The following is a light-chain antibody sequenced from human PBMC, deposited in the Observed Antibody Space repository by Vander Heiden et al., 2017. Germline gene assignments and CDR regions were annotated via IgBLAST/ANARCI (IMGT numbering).Light chain of an antibody. CDR1: NIGLKN. V-gene: IGLV3-9*01. CDR2: TDT. J-gene: IGLJ1*01. CDR3: HVWDSSTEV. Sequence: SYEVTQPLSVSVALGQTARITCGGHNIGLKNVHWYQQKPGQAPGRVIYTDTSRPSGIPERFSGSNSGKTANLTISRAQAGDEADDYCHVWDSSTEVLGTGTKVTVL.